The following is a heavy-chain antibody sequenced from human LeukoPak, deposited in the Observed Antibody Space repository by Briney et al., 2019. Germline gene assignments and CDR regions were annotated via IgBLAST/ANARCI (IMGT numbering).Heavy chain of an antibody. V-gene: IGHV3-74*01. CDR1: GFTYSSYW. CDR3: AAITIFGVEPFDY. D-gene: IGHD3-3*01. J-gene: IGHJ4*02. Sequence: AGGSLRLSCAASGFTYSSYWMHWVRQAPGKGLVWVSRINSDGSSTSYADSVKGRFTISRDNAKNTLYLQMNSLRAEDTAVYYCAAITIFGVEPFDYWGQGTLVTVSS. CDR2: INSDGSST.